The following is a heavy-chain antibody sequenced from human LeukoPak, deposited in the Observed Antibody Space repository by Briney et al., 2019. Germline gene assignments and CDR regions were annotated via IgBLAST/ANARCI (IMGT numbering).Heavy chain of an antibody. CDR3: ASGTFDGPLYGTYWYFHV. D-gene: IGHD1-14*01. Sequence: SETLSLTCAVSGASINNNYWTWVRQPPGKGLDWIGYIYSNGNTNYNPSLKGRVTMSIETSKNQFSLQLPSVTAADTAVYYCASGTFDGPLYGTYWYFHVWGRGTLVTVSS. V-gene: IGHV4-59*01. CDR1: GASINNNY. J-gene: IGHJ2*01. CDR2: IYSNGNT.